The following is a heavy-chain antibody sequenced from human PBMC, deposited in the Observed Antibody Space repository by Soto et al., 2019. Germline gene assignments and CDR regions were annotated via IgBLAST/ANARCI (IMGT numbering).Heavy chain of an antibody. V-gene: IGHV4-31*03. CDR3: AAPRYYSYFMGV. CDR2: IHYSGST. J-gene: IGHJ6*03. Sequence: QVQLQESGPGLVRPSETLSLTCTVSGDSINSRGYYWSWIRQHPGKGLEWIGYIHYSGSTSYNPSLKIRLTISVDTFQNQFSLRLSSVTAADTTVYFCAAPRYYSYFMGVWGEGTAVTVSS. D-gene: IGHD6-6*01. CDR1: GDSINSRGYY.